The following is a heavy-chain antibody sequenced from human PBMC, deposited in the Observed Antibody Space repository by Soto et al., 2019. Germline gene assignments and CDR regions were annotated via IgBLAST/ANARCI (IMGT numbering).Heavy chain of an antibody. CDR2: TYYRSKWYN. CDR3: ARGRGRVAVDLYYYYYYGMDV. D-gene: IGHD6-19*01. CDR1: GDSVSSNSAA. V-gene: IGHV6-1*01. J-gene: IGHJ6*02. Sequence: PSQTLSLTCAISGDSVSSNSAAWNWIRQSPSRGLEWLGRTYYRSKWYNDYAVSVKSRITINPDTSKNQFSLQLNSVTPEDTAVYYCARGRGRVAVDLYYYYYYGMDVWGQGTTVTVSS.